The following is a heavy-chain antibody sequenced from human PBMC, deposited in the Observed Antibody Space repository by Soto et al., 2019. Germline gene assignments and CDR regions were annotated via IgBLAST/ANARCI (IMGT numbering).Heavy chain of an antibody. CDR3: ARDRLSGIVLIVYAEYYYFGIDV. D-gene: IGHD2-8*01. Sequence: QVQLVQSGAEVKKPGSSVTVSCTASGGTFSSYAISWVRQAAGQGLEWMGGIIPIFCTANYAQKCQGRVTITADESTSTAYMELRSLRSEDPAVYYCARDRLSGIVLIVYAEYYYFGIDVWGQGNTVTVSS. J-gene: IGHJ6*02. CDR2: IIPIFCTA. V-gene: IGHV1-69*01. CDR1: GGTFSSYA.